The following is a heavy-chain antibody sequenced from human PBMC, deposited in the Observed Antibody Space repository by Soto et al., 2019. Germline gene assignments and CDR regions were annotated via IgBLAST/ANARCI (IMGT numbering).Heavy chain of an antibody. V-gene: IGHV1-46*01. Sequence: ASVKVSCKASGYTFTSYYMHWVRQAPGQGLEWMGIINPSGGSTSYAQKFQGRVTMTRDTSTSTVYMELSSLRSEDTAVYYCARAPQQAIYDFWSGQQEIDYWGQGTLVTVS. D-gene: IGHD3-3*01. CDR2: INPSGGST. CDR1: GYTFTSYY. J-gene: IGHJ4*02. CDR3: ARAPQQAIYDFWSGQQEIDY.